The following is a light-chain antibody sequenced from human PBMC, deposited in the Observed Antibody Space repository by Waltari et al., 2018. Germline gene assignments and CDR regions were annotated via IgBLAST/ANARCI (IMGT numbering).Light chain of an antibody. Sequence: DIVMTQSPDSLSVSLGERATINCKSSLSILHSSQNKNYLAWYQQKSGKSPKLLIYAASTRESGVPDRFSGSGSGTDFTLTISGLQAEDVAVYYCQQYFSSPLSFGPGTKVDIK. V-gene: IGKV4-1*01. J-gene: IGKJ3*01. CDR3: QQYFSSPLS. CDR1: LSILHSSQNKNY. CDR2: AAS.